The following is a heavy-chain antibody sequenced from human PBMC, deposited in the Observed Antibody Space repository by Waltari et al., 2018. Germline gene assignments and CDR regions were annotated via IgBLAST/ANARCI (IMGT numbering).Heavy chain of an antibody. Sequence: QVQLQQWGAGLLKPSETLSLTCAVYGGSFSGYYWSWIRQPPGKGLEWIGEINHSGSTNYNPSLKSRVTISVDTSKNQFSLKLSSVTAADTAVYYCASLRLGELSLLYWGQGTLVTVSS. CDR2: INHSGST. J-gene: IGHJ4*02. D-gene: IGHD3-16*02. CDR3: ASLRLGELSLLY. CDR1: GGSFSGYY. V-gene: IGHV4-34*01.